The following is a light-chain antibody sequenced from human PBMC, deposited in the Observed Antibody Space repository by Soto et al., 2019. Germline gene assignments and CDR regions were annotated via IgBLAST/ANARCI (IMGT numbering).Light chain of an antibody. V-gene: IGLV2-14*01. J-gene: IGLJ2*01. CDR2: DVS. Sequence: QSALTQPASVSGSPGQSITISCTGTSSDVGGYNYVSWYQQHPGKAPKLMIYDVSNRPSGVSNRFSGFKSGNTASLTISGLLAEDEADYYCSSYPRSSTNVVLGGGTKLTVL. CDR1: SSDVGGYNY. CDR3: SSYPRSSTNVV.